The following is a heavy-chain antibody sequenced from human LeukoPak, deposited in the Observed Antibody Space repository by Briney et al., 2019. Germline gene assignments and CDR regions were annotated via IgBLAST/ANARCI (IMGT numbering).Heavy chain of an antibody. Sequence: PGGSLRLSCAASGFTFSSYAMSWVRQAPGKGLEWVSAISGSGGSTYYADSVKGRFTISRDNSKNTLYLQMNSLRAEDTAVYYCAKPLRLYSSSWWYFDYWGQGTLVTVSS. CDR2: ISGSGGST. CDR1: GFTFSSYA. J-gene: IGHJ4*02. D-gene: IGHD6-13*01. V-gene: IGHV3-23*01. CDR3: AKPLRLYSSSWWYFDY.